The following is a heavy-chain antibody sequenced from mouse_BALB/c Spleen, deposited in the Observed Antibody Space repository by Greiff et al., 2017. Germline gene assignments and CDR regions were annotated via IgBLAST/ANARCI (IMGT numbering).Heavy chain of an antibody. CDR1: GYAFTNYL. CDR3: ARSYYGNSHYAMDY. J-gene: IGHJ4*01. V-gene: IGHV1-54*01. CDR2: INPGSGGT. D-gene: IGHD2-10*01. Sequence: QVQLKESGAELVRPGTSVKVSCKASGYAFTNYLIEWVKQRPGQGLEWIGVINPGSGGTNYNEKFKGKATLTADKSSSTAYMQLSSLTSDDSAVYFCARSYYGNSHYAMDYWGQGTSVTVSS.